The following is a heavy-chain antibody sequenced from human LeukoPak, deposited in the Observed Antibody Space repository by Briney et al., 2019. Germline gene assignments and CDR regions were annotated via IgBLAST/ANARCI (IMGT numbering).Heavy chain of an antibody. V-gene: IGHV3-74*01. CDR2: VNSDGSTT. CDR3: ARPKYYYDSSGYFDY. CDR1: GFTFSSYW. Sequence: RGSLRLSCAASGFTFSSYWMHWVRQAPGKGLVWVSRVNSDGSTTTYADSVKGRFTISRDNAKNTLYLQMNSLRAEDTAVYYCARPKYYYDSSGYFDYWGQGTLVTVSS. J-gene: IGHJ4*02. D-gene: IGHD3-22*01.